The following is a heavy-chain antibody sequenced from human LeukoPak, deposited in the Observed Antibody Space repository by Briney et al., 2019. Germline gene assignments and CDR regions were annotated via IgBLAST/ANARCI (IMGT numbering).Heavy chain of an antibody. D-gene: IGHD3-3*01. CDR3: AKGTYYDYWSGYRDY. Sequence: PGRSLRLSCAASGFTFDDYAMHWVRQAPGKGLEWVSGISWNSGSIGYADSVKGRFTISRDNAKNSLYLQMNSLRAEDTALYYCAKGTYYDYWSGYRDYWGQGTLVTVSS. CDR1: GFTFDDYA. CDR2: ISWNSGSI. V-gene: IGHV3-9*01. J-gene: IGHJ4*02.